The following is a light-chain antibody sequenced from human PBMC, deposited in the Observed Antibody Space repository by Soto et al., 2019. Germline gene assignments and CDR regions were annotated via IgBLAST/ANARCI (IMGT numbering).Light chain of an antibody. V-gene: IGLV2-14*01. CDR3: TSYTSSFTHL. J-gene: IGLJ1*01. Sequence: QSALTQPASVSGSPGQSIAISCTGTRSDVGAYNYVSWYQQHPGKAPKLMISEVSNRPSGVSNRFSGSKSGNTASLTISGLQTEDEADYYCTSYTSSFTHLFGTGTKVTVL. CDR1: RSDVGAYNY. CDR2: EVS.